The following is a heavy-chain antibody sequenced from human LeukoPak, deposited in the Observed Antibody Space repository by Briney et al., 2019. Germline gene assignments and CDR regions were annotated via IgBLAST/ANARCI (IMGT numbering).Heavy chain of an antibody. V-gene: IGHV3-7*01. CDR3: ARDPGYSYGLDY. CDR1: GFRFNTFW. J-gene: IGHJ4*02. Sequence: PGGSLRLSCAASGFRFNTFWMSWVRQAPGKGLEWVANIKQDGNEKYYADSVKGRFTISRDNGKNSLDLQMNSLRADDTAFYYCARDPGYSYGLDYWGQGTLVTVSS. D-gene: IGHD5-18*01. CDR2: IKQDGNEK.